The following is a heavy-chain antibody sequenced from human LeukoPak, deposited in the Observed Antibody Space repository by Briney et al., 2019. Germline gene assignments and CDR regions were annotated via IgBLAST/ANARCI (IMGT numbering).Heavy chain of an antibody. CDR3: SRDTGEFAY. D-gene: IGHD4-17*01. CDR1: GGSISCYY. CDR2: SYYSGST. V-gene: IGHV4-59*01. J-gene: IGHJ4*02. Sequence: SETLSLTCTVSGGSISCYYWSWIRQPPGKGLERVGYSYYSGSTNYNPSPKIQSPISVSVAKNKFSLKLRSMSAAAAAADLYSRDTGEFAYGAQGTLVTVLS.